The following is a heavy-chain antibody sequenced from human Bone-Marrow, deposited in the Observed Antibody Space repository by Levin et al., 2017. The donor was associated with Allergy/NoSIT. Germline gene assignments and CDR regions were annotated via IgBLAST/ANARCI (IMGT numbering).Heavy chain of an antibody. V-gene: IGHV3-30-3*01. CDR3: ARGADSGWFVDY. J-gene: IGHJ4*02. Sequence: KGLECVAVISHDGTNKHYADSVKGRFTISRDNSKNTLYLQMTSLRSDDTAVYYCARGADSGWFVDYWGQGALVTVSS. D-gene: IGHD6-13*01. CDR2: ISHDGTNK.